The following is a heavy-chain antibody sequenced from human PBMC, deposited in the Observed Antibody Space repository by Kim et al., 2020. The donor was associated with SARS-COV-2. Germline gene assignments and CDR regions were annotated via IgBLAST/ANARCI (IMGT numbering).Heavy chain of an antibody. J-gene: IGHJ6*02. CDR3: ARVVRPRTIFGVVTSLDHGMDV. CDR1: GGTFSSYA. V-gene: IGHV1-69*13. CDR2: IIPIFGTA. Sequence: SVKVSCKASGGTFSSYAISWVRQAPGQGLEWMGGIIPIFGTANYAQKFQGRVTITADESTSTAYMELSSLRSEDTAVYYCARVVRPRTIFGVVTSLDHGMDVGGQGTTVTV. D-gene: IGHD3-3*01.